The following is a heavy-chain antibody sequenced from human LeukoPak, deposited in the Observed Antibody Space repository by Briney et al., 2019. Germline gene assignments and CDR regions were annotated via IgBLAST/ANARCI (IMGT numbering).Heavy chain of an antibody. CDR1: GGSISSYY. D-gene: IGHD3-3*01. Sequence: SSETLSLTCTVSGGSISSYYWSWIRQPPGKGLEWIGYIYYSGSTNYNPSLKSRVTISVDTSKNQFSLKLSSVTAADTAVYYCARTWGEWLLYGAFDIWGQGTMVTVSS. V-gene: IGHV4-59*01. CDR3: ARTWGEWLLYGAFDI. CDR2: IYYSGST. J-gene: IGHJ3*02.